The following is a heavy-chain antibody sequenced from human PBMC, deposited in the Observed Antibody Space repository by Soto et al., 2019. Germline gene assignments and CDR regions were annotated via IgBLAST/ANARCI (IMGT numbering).Heavy chain of an antibody. V-gene: IGHV1-18*01. D-gene: IGHD3-22*01. CDR3: ARDDSRGYPFDY. CDR2: ISAYNGNA. CDR1: GYTFTSYG. J-gene: IGHJ4*02. Sequence: ASVKVSCKASGYTFTSYGISWVRQAPGQGLEWMGWISAYNGNANYAQKLQGRVTMTTDTSTSTAYMELRSLRSDDTAVYYCARDDSRGYPFDYWGQGTLVTVSS.